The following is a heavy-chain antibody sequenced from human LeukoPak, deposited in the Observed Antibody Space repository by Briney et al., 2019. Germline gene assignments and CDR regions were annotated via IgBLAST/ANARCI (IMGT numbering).Heavy chain of an antibody. CDR3: ARGEYESSGYRSEAFDI. CDR1: GYTFTSYD. V-gene: IGHV1-8*01. J-gene: IGHJ3*02. Sequence: ASVKVSCKASGYTFTSYDINWVRQATGQGLEWMGWMNPNSGNTGYAQKFQGWVTMTRDTSISTAYMELGGLRSDVTAMYYCARGEYESSGYRSEAFDIWGQGTMVTASS. D-gene: IGHD3-22*01. CDR2: MNPNSGNT.